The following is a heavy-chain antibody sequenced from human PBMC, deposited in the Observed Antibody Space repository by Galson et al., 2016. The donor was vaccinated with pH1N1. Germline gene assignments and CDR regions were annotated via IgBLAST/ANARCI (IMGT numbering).Heavy chain of an antibody. CDR2: ISRDGLQT. CDR3: ARFNDGA. D-gene: IGHD5-24*01. CDR1: GFPFYIYW. Sequence: SLRLSCATSGFPFYIYWMSWIRQAPGKGLEWVATISRDGLQTYYVDSARGRFTIPRENARNTIYLQMNSLRAEDTAVYYCARFNDGAWGQGTLVSVSS. V-gene: IGHV3-7*01. J-gene: IGHJ4*02.